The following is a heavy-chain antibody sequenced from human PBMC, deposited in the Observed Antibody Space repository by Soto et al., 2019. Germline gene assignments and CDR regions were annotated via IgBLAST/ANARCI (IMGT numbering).Heavy chain of an antibody. CDR3: ARAVTWGLDV. D-gene: IGHD3-10*01. J-gene: IGHJ6*01. CDR2: ISRSSTGI. CDR1: GFTFSLYS. V-gene: IGHV3-48*02. Sequence: EVQLVEAGGGLVQPGGSLRLSCAASGFTFSLYSMSWVRQAPGKGLEWVSYISRSSTGIHYADSVKGRFTISRDDVTNSMHLQMNSLRDGDTAVYYCARAVTWGLDVWCQGTTVSISS.